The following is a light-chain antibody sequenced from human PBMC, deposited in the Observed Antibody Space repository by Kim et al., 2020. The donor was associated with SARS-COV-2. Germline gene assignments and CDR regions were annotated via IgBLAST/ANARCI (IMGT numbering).Light chain of an antibody. Sequence: TVTLACASSTGAVTSGHYPNWFQQKPGQAPRALIYSISNKYSWTPARFSGSLLGGKAALTLSGVKPEDEADYYCLLYYGGAQPHVIFGGGTQLTVL. CDR1: TGAVTSGHY. J-gene: IGLJ2*01. V-gene: IGLV7-43*01. CDR3: LLYYGGAQPHVI. CDR2: SIS.